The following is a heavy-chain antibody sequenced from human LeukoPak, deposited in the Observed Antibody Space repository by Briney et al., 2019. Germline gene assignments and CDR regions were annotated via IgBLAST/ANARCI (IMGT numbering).Heavy chain of an antibody. CDR2: IRDKADSYTT. CDR1: GFTFSDHH. Sequence: GGSLRLSCAASGFTFSDHHMDWVRQAPGKGLEWVGRIRDKADSYTTEYAASVKGRFTTSRDDSKNSLSLQMNSLKTEDTAVYYCAAVRGVMGYWGQGTLVTVSS. J-gene: IGHJ4*02. V-gene: IGHV3-72*01. CDR3: AAVRGVMGY. D-gene: IGHD3-10*02.